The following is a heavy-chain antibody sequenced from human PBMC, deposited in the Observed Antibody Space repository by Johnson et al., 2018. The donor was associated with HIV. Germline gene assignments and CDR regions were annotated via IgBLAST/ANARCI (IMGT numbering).Heavy chain of an antibody. D-gene: IGHD6-13*01. CDR2: ISDSGGGT. V-gene: IGHV3-23*04. Sequence: VPLVESGGGLVKPGGSLRLSCAASGFTFSLYAMIWVRQAPGKGLEWVSAISDSGGGTYSADSVKGRFTISRDNSKNTLYLQMNSLRAEDTAVYYCAKEEGLAAAGTGEAFDIWGQGTMVTVSS. J-gene: IGHJ3*02. CDR3: AKEEGLAAAGTGEAFDI. CDR1: GFTFSLYA.